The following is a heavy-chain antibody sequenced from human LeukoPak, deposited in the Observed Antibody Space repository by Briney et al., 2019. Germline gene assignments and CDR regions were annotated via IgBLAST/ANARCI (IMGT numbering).Heavy chain of an antibody. D-gene: IGHD3-10*01. Sequence: PSETLSLTCTVSGGSLSSGSYYWSWIRQPAGKGLEWIGRIYTSGSTNNNPSLKSRLTISVDTSKNQFCLKPISVTAADTAVYDCARSYYGSGRYAPQFDYWGQGTLVTVSS. CDR1: GGSLSSGSYY. CDR2: IYTSGST. CDR3: ARSYYGSGRYAPQFDY. V-gene: IGHV4-61*02. J-gene: IGHJ4*02.